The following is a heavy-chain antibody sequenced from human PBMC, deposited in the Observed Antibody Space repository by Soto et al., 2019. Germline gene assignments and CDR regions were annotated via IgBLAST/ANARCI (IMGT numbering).Heavy chain of an antibody. CDR3: ARGSHYDFWSGYYAPVHYYYGMDV. Sequence: PGGSLRLSCAASGFTFSSYGMHWVRQAPGKGLEWVAVIWYDGSNKYYADSVKGRFTISRDNSKNTLYLQMNSLRAEDTAVYYCARGSHYDFWSGYYAPVHYYYGMDVWGQGTTVTVSS. J-gene: IGHJ6*02. CDR1: GFTFSSYG. CDR2: IWYDGSNK. D-gene: IGHD3-3*01. V-gene: IGHV3-33*01.